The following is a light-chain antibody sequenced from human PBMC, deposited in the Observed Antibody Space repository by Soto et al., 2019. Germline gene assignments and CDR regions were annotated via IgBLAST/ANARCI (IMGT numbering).Light chain of an antibody. CDR1: QRVSSHS. CDR3: QQYKNWPALT. CDR2: GAS. Sequence: EIVLTQSPGTLSLSPGERATLSCRASQRVSSHSLAWYQQKPGQAPRTLIYGASSRATGIPDRFSASGSGTDFTLTISRLEPEDFAVYYCQQYKNWPALTLRGGTKVDSK. J-gene: IGKJ4*01. V-gene: IGKV3-20*01.